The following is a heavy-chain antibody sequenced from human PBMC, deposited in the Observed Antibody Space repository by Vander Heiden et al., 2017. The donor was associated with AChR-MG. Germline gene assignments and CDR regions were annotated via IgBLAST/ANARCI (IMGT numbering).Heavy chain of an antibody. Sequence: EVQLLESGGGLVQPGGSLRLSCAASGFTFSSYAMSWVRQAPGKGLEWVSAISGSGGSTYYADSVKGRFTISRDNSKNTLYLQMNSLRAEDTAVYYCAKGGFLEWFYYYYMDVWGKGTTVTVSS. CDR1: GFTFSSYA. CDR2: ISGSGGST. D-gene: IGHD3-3*01. J-gene: IGHJ6*03. V-gene: IGHV3-23*01. CDR3: AKGGFLEWFYYYYMDV.